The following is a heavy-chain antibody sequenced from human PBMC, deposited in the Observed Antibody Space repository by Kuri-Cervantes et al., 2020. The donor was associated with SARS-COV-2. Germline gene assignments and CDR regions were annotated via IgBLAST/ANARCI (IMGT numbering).Heavy chain of an antibody. CDR3: ARDLSGWPVDY. CDR2: ISYDGSNK. Sequence: GESLKISCAASGFTFSSYAMHWVRQAPGKGLEWVAVISYDGSNKYYADSVKGRFTISRDNSKNTLYLQMNSLRAEDTAVYYCARDLSGWPVDYWGQGTLVTVSS. J-gene: IGHJ4*02. D-gene: IGHD6-19*01. CDR1: GFTFSSYA. V-gene: IGHV3-30-3*01.